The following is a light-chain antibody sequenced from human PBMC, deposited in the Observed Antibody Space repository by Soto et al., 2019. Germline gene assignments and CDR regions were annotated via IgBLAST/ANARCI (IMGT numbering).Light chain of an antibody. CDR1: QSVSSSY. Sequence: EIVLTQPPATLSLSPVERATLSCRASQSVSSSYLAWYQQKPGQAPRLLIYGASSRATGIPDRFSGSGSGTDFTLTISRLEPEDFAVYYCQQYGSSLRTFGGGTKVDNK. V-gene: IGKV3-20*01. CDR3: QQYGSSLRT. CDR2: GAS. J-gene: IGKJ4*01.